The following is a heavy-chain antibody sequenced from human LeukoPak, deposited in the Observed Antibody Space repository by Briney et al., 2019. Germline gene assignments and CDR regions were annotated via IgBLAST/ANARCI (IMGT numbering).Heavy chain of an antibody. Sequence: SETLSLTCTVSGGSISSGDYYWSWIRQPPGKSLEWIGYIYYSGSTHYNPSLKSRVTISVDTSKNQFSLKLSSVTAADTAVYYCAYSSGWYWFDPWGQGTLVTVSS. CDR1: GGSISSGDYY. CDR2: IYYSGST. D-gene: IGHD6-19*01. CDR3: AYSSGWYWFDP. V-gene: IGHV4-30-4*01. J-gene: IGHJ5*02.